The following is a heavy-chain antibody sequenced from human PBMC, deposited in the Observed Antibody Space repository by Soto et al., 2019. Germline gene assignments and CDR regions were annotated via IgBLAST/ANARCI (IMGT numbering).Heavy chain of an antibody. CDR1: GGSLSGYY. V-gene: IGHV4-34*01. Sequence: SETLSLTCAVYGGSLSGYYWSWIRQPPGKALEWIGEINHSGNTNYNPSLKSRVTISVDTSKNQLFLNLSSVTAADTAVYYCARGLYYYGSGSYGYWGQGTLVTVSS. CDR3: ARGLYYYGSGSYGY. J-gene: IGHJ4*02. CDR2: INHSGNT. D-gene: IGHD3-10*01.